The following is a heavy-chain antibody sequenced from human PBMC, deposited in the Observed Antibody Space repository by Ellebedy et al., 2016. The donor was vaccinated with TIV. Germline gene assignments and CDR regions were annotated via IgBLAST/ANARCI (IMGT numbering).Heavy chain of an antibody. J-gene: IGHJ4*02. CDR1: GGSMSRYF. Sequence: MPSETLSLTCTVSGGSMSRYFWHWIRQSPGKGLEWIGYVYYSGSTNYKSSLKSRVSISVDTSKNQFSLNLSSVTAADTAVYYCARGRTQDPLDSWGQGTLVTVSS. CDR3: ARGRTQDPLDS. CDR2: VYYSGST. V-gene: IGHV4-59*08.